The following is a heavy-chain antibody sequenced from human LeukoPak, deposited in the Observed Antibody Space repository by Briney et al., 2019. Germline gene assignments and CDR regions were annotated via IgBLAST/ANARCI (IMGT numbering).Heavy chain of an antibody. V-gene: IGHV1-18*01. J-gene: IGHJ4*02. CDR2: ISAYNGNT. CDR3: ARDGSPYSSGWYAGDY. D-gene: IGHD6-19*01. CDR1: GYTFTSYG. Sequence: GASVKVSCKASGYTFTSYGISWVRRAPGQGLEGMGWISAYNGNTNYAQKLQGRVTMTTDTSRSTAYKELRSLRYDATAVYYCARDGSPYSSGWYAGDYWGQGTLVTVSS.